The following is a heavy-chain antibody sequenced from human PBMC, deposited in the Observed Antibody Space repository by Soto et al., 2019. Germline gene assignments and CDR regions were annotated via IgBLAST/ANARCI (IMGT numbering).Heavy chain of an antibody. CDR2: INPSGGST. CDR1: GYTFTSYY. Sequence: GASVKVSWKASGYTFTSYYLHWVRQAPGQGLEWMGIINPSGGSTSYAQKFQGRVTMTRDTSTSTVYTELSSLRSEDTAVYYCARDGGYCSGGTCHFDYWGQGTPVTVSS. D-gene: IGHD2-15*01. V-gene: IGHV1-46*01. J-gene: IGHJ4*02. CDR3: ARDGGYCSGGTCHFDY.